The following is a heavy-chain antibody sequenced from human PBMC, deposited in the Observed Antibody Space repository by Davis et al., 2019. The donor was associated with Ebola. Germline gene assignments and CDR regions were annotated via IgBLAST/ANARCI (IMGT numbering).Heavy chain of an antibody. J-gene: IGHJ4*02. CDR3: AREKLGYCSGGSCYPFDT. V-gene: IGHV4-39*01. Sequence: WVRQPPGKGLEWIGSIYYSGSTYYNPSLKSRVTISVDTSKNQFSLKLSSVTAADTAVYYCAREKLGYCSGGSCYPFDTWGQGTLVTVSS. D-gene: IGHD2-15*01. CDR2: IYYSGST.